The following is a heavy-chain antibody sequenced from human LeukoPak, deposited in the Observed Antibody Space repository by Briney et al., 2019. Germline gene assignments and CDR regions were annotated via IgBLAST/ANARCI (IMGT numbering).Heavy chain of an antibody. J-gene: IGHJ4*02. CDR3: ARVRGYYDSSGYLSFFDY. CDR2: IYYSGST. D-gene: IGHD3-22*01. V-gene: IGHV4-59*01. CDR1: GYSIRSSYY. Sequence: SETLSLTCAVSGYSIRSSYYWSWIRQPPGKGLEWIGYIYYSGSTNYNPSLKSRVTISVDTSKNQFSLKLSSVTAADTAVYYCARVRGYYDSSGYLSFFDYWGQGTLATVSS.